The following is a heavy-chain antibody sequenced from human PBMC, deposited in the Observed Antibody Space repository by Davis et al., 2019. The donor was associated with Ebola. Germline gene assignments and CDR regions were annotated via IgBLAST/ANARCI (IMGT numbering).Heavy chain of an antibody. Sequence: MPGGSLRLSCIVSGGSISSGDYYWGWIRQPPGKGLEWIGNIFHRGDTFYNPSLKSRLVMSVDTSKNQFSMGLTAVTAADTAIYYCARLRTHSGTHIYYFYEIDVWGKGTTVTVSA. CDR2: IFHRGDT. CDR1: GGSISSGDYY. V-gene: IGHV4-39*01. CDR3: ARLRTHSGTHIYYFYEIDV. J-gene: IGHJ6*04. D-gene: IGHD1-26*01.